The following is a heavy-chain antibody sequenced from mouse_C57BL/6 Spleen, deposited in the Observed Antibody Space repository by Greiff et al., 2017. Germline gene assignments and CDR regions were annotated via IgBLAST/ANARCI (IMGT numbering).Heavy chain of an antibody. V-gene: IGHV5-15*01. CDR1: GFTFSDYG. D-gene: IGHD1-1*01. Sequence: EVKLVESGGGLVQPGGSLKLSCAASGFTFSDYGMAWVRQAPRKGPEWVAFISNLAYSIYYADTVTGRFTISRENAKNTLYLEMSSLRSEDTAMYYCARLSPFTTGWYFDVWGTGTTVTVSS. CDR2: ISNLAYSI. CDR3: ARLSPFTTGWYFDV. J-gene: IGHJ1*03.